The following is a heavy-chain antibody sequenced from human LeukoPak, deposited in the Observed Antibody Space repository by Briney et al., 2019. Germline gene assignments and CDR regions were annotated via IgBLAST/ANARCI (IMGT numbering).Heavy chain of an antibody. CDR3: ATSGSDYGDYPNWFDP. Sequence: GASVKISCKVSGYTFTDYYMHWVQQAPGKGLEWMGGFDPEDGETIYAQKFQGRVTMTEDTSTDTAYMELGSLRSEDTAVYYCATSGSDYGDYPNWFDPWGQGTLVTVSS. CDR1: GYTFTDYY. D-gene: IGHD4-17*01. V-gene: IGHV1-69-2*01. J-gene: IGHJ5*02. CDR2: FDPEDGET.